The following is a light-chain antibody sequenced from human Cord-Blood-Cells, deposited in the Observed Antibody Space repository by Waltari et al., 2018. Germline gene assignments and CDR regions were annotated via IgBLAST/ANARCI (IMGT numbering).Light chain of an antibody. Sequence: TQSPSTLSASVGDRVTITCRASQSISSWLAWYQQKPGKAPKLLIYKASSLESGVPSRFSGSGSGTEFTLTISSLQPDDFATYYCQQYGTFGQGTKVEIK. J-gene: IGKJ1*01. V-gene: IGKV1-5*03. CDR3: QQYGT. CDR2: KAS. CDR1: QSISSW.